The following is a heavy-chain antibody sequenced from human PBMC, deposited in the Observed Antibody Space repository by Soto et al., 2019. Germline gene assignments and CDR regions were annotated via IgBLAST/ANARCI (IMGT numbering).Heavy chain of an antibody. CDR2: VIPILGIA. J-gene: IGHJ3*02. CDR3: ARAADIVVVVAATWAFDI. D-gene: IGHD2-15*01. V-gene: IGHV1-69*02. CDR1: GGTLSSYT. Sequence: QVQLVQSGAEVKKPGSSVKVSCKASGGTLSSYTISWVRQAPGQGLEWMGRVIPILGIANYAQKFQGRVTITADKSTSTDYMELSSLRSEDTAVYYCARAADIVVVVAATWAFDIWGQGTMVTVSS.